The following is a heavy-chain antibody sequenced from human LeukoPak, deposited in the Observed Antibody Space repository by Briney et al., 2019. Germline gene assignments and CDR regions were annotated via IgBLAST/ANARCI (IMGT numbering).Heavy chain of an antibody. CDR3: ARLWGSYRHFDY. CDR1: GGSISSHY. J-gene: IGHJ4*02. V-gene: IGHV4-4*07. D-gene: IGHD3-16*02. Sequence: SETLSLTCTVSGGSISSHYWSWIRQPPGKGLEWIGRIYTSGSTNYNPSLKSRVTMSVDTSKNQFSLKLSSVTAADTAVYYCARLWGSYRHFDYWGQGTLVTVSS. CDR2: IYTSGST.